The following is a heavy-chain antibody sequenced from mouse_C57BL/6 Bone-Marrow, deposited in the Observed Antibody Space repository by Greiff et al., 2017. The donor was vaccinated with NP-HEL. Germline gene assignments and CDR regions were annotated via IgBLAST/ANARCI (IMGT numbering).Heavy chain of an antibody. J-gene: IGHJ1*03. CDR2: IYPGSGNT. V-gene: IGHV1-76*01. D-gene: IGHD1-1*01. CDR3: ARRMNYYGSSYWYFDV. Sequence: VQGVESGAELVRPGASVKLSCKASGYTFTDYYINWVKQRPGQGLEWIARIYPGSGNTYYNEKFKGKATLTAEKSSSTAYMQLSSLTSEDSAVYFCARRMNYYGSSYWYFDVWGTGTTVTVSS. CDR1: GYTFTDYY.